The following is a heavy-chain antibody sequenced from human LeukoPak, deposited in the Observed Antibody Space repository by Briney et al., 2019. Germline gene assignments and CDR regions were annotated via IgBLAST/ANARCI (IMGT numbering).Heavy chain of an antibody. Sequence: ASVKVSCRASGYTFTSYDINWVRQATGQGLEWMGWMNPNSGNTGYAQKFQGRVTITRNTSISTAYMELGSLRSEDTAVYYCARGGSYGGDAFDIWGQGTMVTVSS. V-gene: IGHV1-8*03. CDR1: GYTFTSYD. D-gene: IGHD4-23*01. J-gene: IGHJ3*02. CDR2: MNPNSGNT. CDR3: ARGGSYGGDAFDI.